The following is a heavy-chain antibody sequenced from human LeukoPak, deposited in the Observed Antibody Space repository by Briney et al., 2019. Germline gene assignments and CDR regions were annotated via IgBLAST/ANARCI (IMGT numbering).Heavy chain of an antibody. V-gene: IGHV1-69-2*01. J-gene: IGHJ4*02. CDR2: VDPEDGET. Sequence: ASVKISCKVSGYTFTDYYMHWVQQAPGKGLEWMGLVDPEDGETIYAEKFQGRVTITADTSTDTAYMEPSSLRSEDTAVYYCATGGYCSSTSCRGNFDYWGQGTLVTVSS. D-gene: IGHD2-2*01. CDR3: ATGGYCSSTSCRGNFDY. CDR1: GYTFTDYY.